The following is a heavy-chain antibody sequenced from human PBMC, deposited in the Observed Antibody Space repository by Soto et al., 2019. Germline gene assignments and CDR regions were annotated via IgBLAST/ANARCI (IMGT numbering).Heavy chain of an antibody. D-gene: IGHD6-19*01. CDR3: ARDREGSGLPDAFDI. V-gene: IGHV1-46*03. J-gene: IGHJ3*02. Sequence: ASVKVSCKASGYTLTSYYMHWVRQAPGQGLEWMGIINPSGGSTSYAQKFQGRVTMTRDTSTSTVYMELSSLRSEDTAVYYCARDREGSGLPDAFDIWGQGTMVTVSS. CDR2: INPSGGST. CDR1: GYTLTSYY.